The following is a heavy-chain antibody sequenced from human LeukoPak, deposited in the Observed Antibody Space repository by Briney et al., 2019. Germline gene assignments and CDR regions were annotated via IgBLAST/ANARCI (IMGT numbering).Heavy chain of an antibody. D-gene: IGHD3-22*01. CDR1: GFTFSSYT. CDR3: ARDLESYNSGGYYFGS. V-gene: IGHV3-23*01. Sequence: GGSLRLSCAASGFTFSSYTMSWVRQAPGKGLEWVSTITTSDGNTYYADSVKGRFTISRDNSKNTLYLQMNSLRAEDTAVYYCARDLESYNSGGYYFGSWGQGTLVTVSS. J-gene: IGHJ4*02. CDR2: ITTSDGNT.